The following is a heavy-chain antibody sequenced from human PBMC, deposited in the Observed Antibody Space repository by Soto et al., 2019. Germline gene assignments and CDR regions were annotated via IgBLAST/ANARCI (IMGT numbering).Heavy chain of an antibody. CDR1: RFTFSTYE. CDR3: VRYCSTTLCNGVATRTFDY. Sequence: LRLSCAASRFTFSTYEMHWVRQAPGKGLEWVSYISSSGNTVYYADSVKGRFTISRDNTRNSLYLQMNSLRDEDTALYYCVRYCSTTLCNGVATRTFDYWGQGTLVTVSS. D-gene: IGHD2-2*01. J-gene: IGHJ4*02. CDR2: ISSSGNTV. V-gene: IGHV3-48*03.